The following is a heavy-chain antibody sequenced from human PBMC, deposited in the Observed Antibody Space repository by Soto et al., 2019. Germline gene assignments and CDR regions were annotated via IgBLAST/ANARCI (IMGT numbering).Heavy chain of an antibody. CDR2: ISSSSSTI. J-gene: IGHJ3*02. CDR1: GFTFSSYS. CDR3: ARVAPMVVVTATAGNAFDI. D-gene: IGHD2-21*02. Sequence: GGSLRLSCAASGFTFSSYSMNWVRQAPGKGLEWVSYISSSSSTIYYADSVTGRFTISRDNAKNSLYLQMNSLRDEDTAVYYCARVAPMVVVTATAGNAFDIWGQGTMVTVSS. V-gene: IGHV3-48*02.